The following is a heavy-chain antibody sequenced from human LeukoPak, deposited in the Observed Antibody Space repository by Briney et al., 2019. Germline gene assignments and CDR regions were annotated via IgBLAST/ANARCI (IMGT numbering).Heavy chain of an antibody. CDR3: ARDYAVRGAQGAFDI. CDR1: GGSISSSSYY. D-gene: IGHD3-10*01. V-gene: IGHV4-39*01. CDR2: IYYSGST. Sequence: SETLSLTCTVSGGSISSSSYYWGWIRQPPGKGLEWIGSIYYSGSTYYNPSLKSRVTISVDTSKNQFSLKLSSVTAADTAVYCCARDYAVRGAQGAFDIWGQGTMVTVSS. J-gene: IGHJ3*02.